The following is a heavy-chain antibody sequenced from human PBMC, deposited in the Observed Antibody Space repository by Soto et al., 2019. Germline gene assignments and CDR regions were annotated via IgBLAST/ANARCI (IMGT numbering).Heavy chain of an antibody. J-gene: IGHJ5*02. CDR1: GGSVSSGNYY. CDR3: ARAKKGIAAAENWFDP. D-gene: IGHD6-13*01. Sequence: SETLSLTCTVSGGSVSSGNYYWSCIRQHPGKGLEWIGYIYYSGSTYYNPSLKSRVTISVDTSKNQFSLKLSSVTAADTAVYYCARAKKGIAAAENWFDPWGQGTLVTVSS. V-gene: IGHV4-31*03. CDR2: IYYSGST.